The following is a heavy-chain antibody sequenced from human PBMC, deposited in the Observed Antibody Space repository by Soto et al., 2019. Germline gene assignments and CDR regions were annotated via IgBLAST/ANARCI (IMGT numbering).Heavy chain of an antibody. CDR3: ASWPRAMTTVTTQGMDV. V-gene: IGHV1-69*02. J-gene: IGHJ6*02. CDR1: GGTFSSYT. Sequence: QVQLVQSGAEVKKPGSSVKVSCKASGGTFSSYTISWVRQAPGQGLEWMGRIIPILGIANYAQKSQGRVTSPAAKATSTAYMELSSLRSEDTAVYYCASWPRAMTTVTTQGMDVWGQGTTVTVSS. CDR2: IIPILGIA. D-gene: IGHD4-17*01.